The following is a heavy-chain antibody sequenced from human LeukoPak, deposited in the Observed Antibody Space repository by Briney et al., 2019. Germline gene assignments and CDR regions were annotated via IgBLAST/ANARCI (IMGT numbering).Heavy chain of an antibody. CDR3: ARDSWGVGYCSGGICYSFDY. D-gene: IGHD2-15*01. CDR2: ISYDGSNK. V-gene: IGHV3-30*04. J-gene: IGHJ4*02. Sequence: GGYLRLSCAASGFTFSSYAMHWVRQAPGKGLEWVAVISYDGSNKYYADSVKGRFTISRDNSKNTLYLQMNSLRAEDTAVYYCARDSWGVGYCSGGICYSFDYWGQGTLVTVSS. CDR1: GFTFSSYA.